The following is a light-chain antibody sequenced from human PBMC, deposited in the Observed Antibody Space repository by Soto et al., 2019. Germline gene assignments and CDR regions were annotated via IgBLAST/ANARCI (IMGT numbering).Light chain of an antibody. J-gene: IGKJ4*01. Sequence: EVVLTQSPGTLSLSPGERDTLSCRASQAVSSILLAWYQQKPGQAPRLLIYGASSRATGIPDRFSGSGSGTDFTLTVSRLEPEDFAVYYCQQHGTSPIFGGVTKVEIK. CDR1: QAVSSIL. V-gene: IGKV3-20*01. CDR2: GAS. CDR3: QQHGTSPI.